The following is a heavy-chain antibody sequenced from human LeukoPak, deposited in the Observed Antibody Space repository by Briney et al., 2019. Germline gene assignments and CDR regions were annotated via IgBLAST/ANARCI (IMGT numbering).Heavy chain of an antibody. V-gene: IGHV3-72*01. CDR2: TRNKVNSDSK. D-gene: IGHD6-19*01. Sequence: GGSLRLSCAASGFSVSDYHMEWVRQAPGKGLEWVGRTRNKVNSDSKEYAASVKGRFTISRDNSKNTLYLQMNSLRAEDTAVYYCATSRGWYFDYWGQGTLVTVSS. CDR1: GFSVSDYH. CDR3: ATSRGWYFDY. J-gene: IGHJ4*02.